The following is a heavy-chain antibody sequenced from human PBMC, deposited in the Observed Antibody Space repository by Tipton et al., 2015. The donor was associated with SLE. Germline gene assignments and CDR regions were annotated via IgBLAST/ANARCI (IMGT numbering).Heavy chain of an antibody. CDR3: ARVTYYYDSSGWFFDY. CDR2: IYYSGST. J-gene: IGHJ4*02. V-gene: IGHV4-59*08. CDR1: GGSISSYY. Sequence: TLSLTCTVSGGSISSYYWSWIRQPPGKGLEWIGYIYYSGSTNYNPSLKSRVTIPVDTSKNQFSLKLSSVTAADTAVYYCARVTYYYDSSGWFFDYWGQGTLVTVSS. D-gene: IGHD3-22*01.